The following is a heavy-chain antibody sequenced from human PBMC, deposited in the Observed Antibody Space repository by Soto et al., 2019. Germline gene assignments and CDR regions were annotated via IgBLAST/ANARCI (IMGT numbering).Heavy chain of an antibody. Sequence: PGGSLRLSCAASGFTFSSYDMHWVRQATGKGLEWVSAIGTAGDTYYPGSVKGRFTISRENAKNSLYLQMNSLRAGDTAVYYCARMGGDCSSTSCYRAFDIWGQGTMVTVSS. V-gene: IGHV3-13*04. CDR2: IGTAGDT. CDR1: GFTFSSYD. J-gene: IGHJ3*02. D-gene: IGHD2-2*02. CDR3: ARMGGDCSSTSCYRAFDI.